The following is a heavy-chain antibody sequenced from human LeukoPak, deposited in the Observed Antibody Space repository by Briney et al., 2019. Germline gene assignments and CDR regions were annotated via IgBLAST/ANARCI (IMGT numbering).Heavy chain of an antibody. CDR3: ARVGFGELSSPYFVY. D-gene: IGHD3-10*01. J-gene: IGHJ4*02. V-gene: IGHV4-59*01. Sequence: SETLSLTCTVCGGSISSDYWSWIRQPPGKGLEWIGYISGSTNYNPSLKSRVTMSVDTSKNHFSLRLSSVTAADTAIFYCARVGFGELSSPYFVYWGQGTLVTVSS. CDR1: GGSISSDY. CDR2: ISGST.